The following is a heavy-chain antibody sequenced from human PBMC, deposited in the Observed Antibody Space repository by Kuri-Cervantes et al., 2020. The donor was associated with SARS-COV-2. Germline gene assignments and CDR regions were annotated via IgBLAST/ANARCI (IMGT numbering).Heavy chain of an antibody. CDR2: LSSSSSYI. D-gene: IGHD4-17*01. CDR1: GFIFSTYG. V-gene: IGHV3-21*01. CDR3: ARVMYGDYPGHHDTFDV. J-gene: IGHJ3*01. Sequence: GGSLRLSCAASGFIFSTYGMNWVRQAPGKGLEWVSSLSSSSSYIYYADSVRGRFTISRDNARNSLHLQMNSLRVDDTAVYYCARVMYGDYPGHHDTFDVWGRGTMVTVSS.